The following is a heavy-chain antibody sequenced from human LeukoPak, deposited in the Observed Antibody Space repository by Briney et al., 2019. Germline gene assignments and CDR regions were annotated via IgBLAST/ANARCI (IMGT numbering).Heavy chain of an antibody. D-gene: IGHD4-23*01. CDR3: ATEGRYGGNSRWFDP. CDR2: FDPEDGET. Sequence: ASVKASCKVSGYTLTELSMHWVRQAPGKGLEWMGGFDPEDGETIYAQKFQGRVTMTEDTSTDTAYMELSSLRSEDTAVYYCATEGRYGGNSRWFDPWGQGTLVTVSS. J-gene: IGHJ5*02. V-gene: IGHV1-24*01. CDR1: GYTLTELS.